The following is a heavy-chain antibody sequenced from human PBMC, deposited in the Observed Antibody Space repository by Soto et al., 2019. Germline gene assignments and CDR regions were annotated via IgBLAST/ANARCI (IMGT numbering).Heavy chain of an antibody. Sequence: QVQLQESGPGLVKPSQTLSLTCTVSGGSIGSGDYYWSWIRQSPGKGLEWIGYIYHSGITYYNPSLKNRATISVDTSKNQFSLKLNSVTAADTAVYYCAREPLSIAARPSGDYYCYYGMDVWGQGTTVTVSS. J-gene: IGHJ6*02. D-gene: IGHD6-6*01. CDR2: IYHSGIT. CDR1: GGSIGSGDYY. CDR3: AREPLSIAARPSGDYYCYYGMDV. V-gene: IGHV4-30-4*01.